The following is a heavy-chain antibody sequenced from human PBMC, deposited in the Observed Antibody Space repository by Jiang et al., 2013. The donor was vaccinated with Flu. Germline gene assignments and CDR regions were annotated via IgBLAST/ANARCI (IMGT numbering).Heavy chain of an antibody. D-gene: IGHD5-18*01. CDR3: ARIRRDYYYYGMDV. J-gene: IGHJ6*02. V-gene: IGHV2-5*02. Sequence: KPTQTLTLTCTFSGFSLITSGVGVGWIRQPPGKALEWLGLIYWDDDKRYSPSLKSRLTISKDTSKNQVVLTMTNMDPVDTATYYCARIRRDYYYYGMDVWGQGTTVTVSS. CDR2: IYWDDDK. CDR1: GFSLITSGVG.